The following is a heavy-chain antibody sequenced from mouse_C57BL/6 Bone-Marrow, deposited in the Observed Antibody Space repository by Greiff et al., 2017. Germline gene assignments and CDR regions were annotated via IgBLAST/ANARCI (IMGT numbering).Heavy chain of an antibody. J-gene: IGHJ4*01. CDR2: IDPENGDT. Sequence: EVQLQQSGAELVRPGASVKLSCTASGFNIKDDYMHWVKQRPEQSLEWIGWIDPENGDTEYASKFQGKATITADTSSNTAYLQLSSLTSEDTAVYYCTTAYYDYGDLYYYAMDYWGQGTSVTVSS. D-gene: IGHD2-4*01. V-gene: IGHV14-4*01. CDR3: TTAYYDYGDLYYYAMDY. CDR1: GFNIKDDY.